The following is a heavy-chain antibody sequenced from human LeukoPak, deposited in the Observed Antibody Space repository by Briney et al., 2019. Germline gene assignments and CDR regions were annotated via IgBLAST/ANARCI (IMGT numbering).Heavy chain of an antibody. CDR3: AKGGPLFPGYFDY. D-gene: IGHD2-21*01. CDR2: ISYDGSNK. J-gene: IGHJ4*02. Sequence: GGSLRLSCAASGFTFSSYVMHWVRQAPGKGLEWVAVISYDGSNKYYADSVKGRFTISRDNSKNTLYLQMNSLRAEDTAVYYCAKGGPLFPGYFDYWGQGTLVTVSS. CDR1: GFTFSSYV. V-gene: IGHV3-30*18.